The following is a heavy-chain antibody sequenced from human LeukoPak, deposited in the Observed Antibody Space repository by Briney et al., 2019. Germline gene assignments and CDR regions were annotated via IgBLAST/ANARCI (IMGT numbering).Heavy chain of an antibody. CDR3: AKGDSSSPYNYFDY. J-gene: IGHJ4*02. CDR2: ISGSGGYT. CDR1: KFTFSNYA. D-gene: IGHD6-13*01. V-gene: IGHV3-23*01. Sequence: GGSLRLSCAASKFTFSNYATSWVRQAPGKGLEWVSAISGSGGYTYYADSVKGRFTISRDNSKNTLYLQMNSLRAEDTAVYYCAKGDSSSPYNYFDYWGQGTLVTVSS.